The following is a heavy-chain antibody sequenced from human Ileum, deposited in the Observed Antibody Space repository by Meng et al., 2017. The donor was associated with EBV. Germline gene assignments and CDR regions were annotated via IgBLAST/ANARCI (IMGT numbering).Heavy chain of an antibody. J-gene: IGHJ4*02. V-gene: IGHV4-34*01. CDR2: INHRGGA. CDR1: GGSFSGYY. D-gene: IGHD3-22*01. Sequence: QVQLQQWGAELLKPSETLSRTCAVYGGSFSGYYWSWIRQPPGKGLEWIGEINHRGGAFYNPSLKSRVTMSIDTSKNQFSLKLNSVTAADTAVYYCASHPGGNSQYYSSGDDYWGQGALVTVSS. CDR3: ASHPGGNSQYYSSGDDY.